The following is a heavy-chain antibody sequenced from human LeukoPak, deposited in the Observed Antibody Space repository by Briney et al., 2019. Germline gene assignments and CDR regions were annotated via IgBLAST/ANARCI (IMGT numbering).Heavy chain of an antibody. J-gene: IGHJ4*02. CDR2: IHYSGST. V-gene: IGHV4-39*01. CDR1: GGSISSSSYY. CDR3: ASPSGSYYEHSPLDY. D-gene: IGHD1-26*01. Sequence: PSETLSLTCTVSGGSISSSSYYWGWIRQPPGKGQEWIGSIHYSGSTYYNPSLKSRVTISVDTSKNQFSLKLSSVTAADTAVYYCASPSGSYYEHSPLDYWGQGTLVTVSS.